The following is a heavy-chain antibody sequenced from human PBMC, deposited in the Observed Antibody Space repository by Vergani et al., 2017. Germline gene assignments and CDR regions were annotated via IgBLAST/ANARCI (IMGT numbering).Heavy chain of an antibody. D-gene: IGHD3-16*01. J-gene: IGHJ3*01. CDR3: AREGAQKPY. CDR2: IFYSGTT. Sequence: QVQLQESGPGVVKPSQTLSLTCAVSGGSISSGDHCWTWIRQRPGKGLEWIGYIFYSGTTYDNPSLRSRLTISVDTSQNQFSLKLRSVTAADTAVYYCAREGAQKPYWGQGTMVTVSS. V-gene: IGHV4-31*11. CDR1: GGSISSGDHC.